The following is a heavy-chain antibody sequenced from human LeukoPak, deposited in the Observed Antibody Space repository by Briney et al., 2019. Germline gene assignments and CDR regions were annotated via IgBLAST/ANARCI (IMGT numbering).Heavy chain of an antibody. D-gene: IGHD2-2*01. V-gene: IGHV4-59*01. J-gene: IGHJ4*02. CDR2: IYSRGLTRGST. Sequence: SETLSLTCTVSGGSLSSYYWSWIRQPPGKGLEWIGYIYSRGLTRGSTNYNPSLKSRVTISVDTSKNQFSLKLRSVTAADTAVYYCARAYLDIVVVPAAMLVGWGQGTLVTVSS. CDR3: ARAYLDIVVVPAAMLVG. CDR1: GGSLSSYY.